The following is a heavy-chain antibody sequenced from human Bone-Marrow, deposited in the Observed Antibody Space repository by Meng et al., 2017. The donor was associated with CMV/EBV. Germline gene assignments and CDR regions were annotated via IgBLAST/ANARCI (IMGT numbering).Heavy chain of an antibody. CDR3: AISSVVVVAADFDY. Sequence: GESLKISCAASGFTFDDYAMHWVRQVPGKGLEWVSSISSSSSYIYYADSLKGRFTISRDNAKNPLYLQMNSLRAEDTAVYYCAISSVVVVAADFDYWGRGTLVTVSS. CDR2: ISSSSSYI. D-gene: IGHD2-15*01. J-gene: IGHJ4*02. V-gene: IGHV3-21*01. CDR1: GFTFDDYA.